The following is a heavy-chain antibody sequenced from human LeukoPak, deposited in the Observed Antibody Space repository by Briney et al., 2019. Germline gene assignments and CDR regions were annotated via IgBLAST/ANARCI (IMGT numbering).Heavy chain of an antibody. CDR2: ISAYNGNT. CDR3: ARPLYGDYLEWFDP. Sequence: ASVKVSCKASGYTFTSYGISWVRQAPGQGLEWMGWISAYNGNTNYAQKLQGRVTMTTDTSTSTAYMELRSLRSDDTAVYYCARPLYGDYLEWFDPWGQGTLVTVSS. D-gene: IGHD4-17*01. CDR1: GYTFTSYG. V-gene: IGHV1-18*01. J-gene: IGHJ5*02.